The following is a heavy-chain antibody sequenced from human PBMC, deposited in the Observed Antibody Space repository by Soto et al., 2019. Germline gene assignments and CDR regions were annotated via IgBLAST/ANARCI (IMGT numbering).Heavy chain of an antibody. J-gene: IGHJ1*01. Sequence: QVQLVQSGAEVKKPGASVKVSCKASGYTFTSYAMHWVRQAPGQRLEWMGWTNAGNGNTKYSQKFQGRVTITRDTSASTAYMELSSLRSEDTAVYYCARGRAIVVVVPAASSGYFQHWGQGTLVTVSS. CDR1: GYTFTSYA. V-gene: IGHV1-3*01. CDR3: ARGRAIVVVVPAASSGYFQH. D-gene: IGHD2-2*01. CDR2: TNAGNGNT.